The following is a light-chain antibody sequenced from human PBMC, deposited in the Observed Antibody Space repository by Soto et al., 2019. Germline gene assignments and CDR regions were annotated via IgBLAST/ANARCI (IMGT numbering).Light chain of an antibody. CDR3: QETYSTPPWT. J-gene: IGKJ1*01. Sequence: DIQMTQSPSSLSASVGDRVTITCRASQSMFSYLNWYQQKPGKAPKLLIYAASSLQSGVPSRFSGSGSGTDFTLTISSLQPEDFATYFCQETYSTPPWTFGQGTKVEIK. CDR2: AAS. CDR1: QSMFSY. V-gene: IGKV1-39*01.